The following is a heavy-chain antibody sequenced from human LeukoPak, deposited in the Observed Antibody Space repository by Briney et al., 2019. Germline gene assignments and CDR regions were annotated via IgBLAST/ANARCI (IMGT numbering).Heavy chain of an antibody. CDR1: GGSISSSNW. V-gene: IGHV4-4*02. Sequence: NTSGTLSLTCAVSGGSISSSNWWSWVRQPPGKGLGWIGEIYHSGSTNYNPSLKSRVTISVDKSKNQFSLKLSSVTAADTAVYYCARRIVATGSVDPWGQGTLVTVSS. J-gene: IGHJ5*02. D-gene: IGHD5-12*01. CDR3: ARRIVATGSVDP. CDR2: IYHSGST.